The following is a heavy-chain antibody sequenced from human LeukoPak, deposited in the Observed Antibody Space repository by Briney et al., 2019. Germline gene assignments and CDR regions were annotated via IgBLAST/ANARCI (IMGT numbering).Heavy chain of an antibody. D-gene: IGHD3-10*01. CDR2: IYHSGST. Sequence: SETLSLTCTVSGYSISSGYYWGWIRQPPGKGLEWIGSIYHSGSTNYNPSLKSRVTISVDTSKNQFSLKLSSVTAADTAVYYCARGDNRMDYYGSGQRGYFDYWGQGTLVTVSS. CDR3: ARGDNRMDYYGSGQRGYFDY. CDR1: GYSISSGYY. V-gene: IGHV4-38-2*02. J-gene: IGHJ4*02.